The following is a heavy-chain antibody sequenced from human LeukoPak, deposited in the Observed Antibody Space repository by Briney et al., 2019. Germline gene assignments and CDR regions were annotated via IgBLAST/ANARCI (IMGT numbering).Heavy chain of an antibody. CDR1: GGSISGYY. Sequence: SETLSLTCTVSGGSISGYYWSWIRQPPGKGLEWIGEINHSGSTNYNPSLKSRVTISVDTSKNQFSLKLSSVTAADTAVYYCARAPYCSGGSCYSRYFDYWGQGTLVTVSS. CDR2: INHSGST. V-gene: IGHV4-34*01. CDR3: ARAPYCSGGSCYSRYFDY. D-gene: IGHD2-15*01. J-gene: IGHJ4*02.